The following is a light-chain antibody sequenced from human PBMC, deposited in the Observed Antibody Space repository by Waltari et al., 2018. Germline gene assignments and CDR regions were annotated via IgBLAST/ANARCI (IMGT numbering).Light chain of an antibody. CDR3: YSSDSTGLRV. V-gene: IGLV3-10*01. CDR2: EDT. CDR1: ELPRKY. Sequence: SYELTQTPSVSVSPGQTARITRSGHELPRKYAYWFQQKSGQAPRLVIYEDTKRPSGIPDRFSGSSSGTVATLTIAGAQVDDEADYYCYSSDSTGLRVFGGGTSVVVL. J-gene: IGLJ1*01.